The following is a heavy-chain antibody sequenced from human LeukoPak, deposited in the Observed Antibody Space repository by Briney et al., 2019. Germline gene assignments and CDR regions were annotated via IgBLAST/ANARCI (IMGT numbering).Heavy chain of an antibody. CDR1: KFTFYTYA. J-gene: IGHJ4*02. D-gene: IGHD4-17*01. Sequence: PGGSLRLSCAASKFTFYTYAMTWVRQAPGKGLEWVALISYDGSTKYNADSVKGRFTISRDNSNNTLYLQMNSLRAEDTAVYYCARGPYGDPLVYFDFWGQGTLVTVSS. CDR2: ISYDGSTK. V-gene: IGHV3-30*03. CDR3: ARGPYGDPLVYFDF.